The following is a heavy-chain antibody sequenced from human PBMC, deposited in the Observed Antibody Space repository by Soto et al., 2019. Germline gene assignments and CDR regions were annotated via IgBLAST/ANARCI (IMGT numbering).Heavy chain of an antibody. D-gene: IGHD4-17*01. V-gene: IGHV3-21*01. J-gene: IGHJ4*02. CDR2: ISSSSSYI. CDR3: ARVGVMTTVTTAVDY. CDR1: GFTFSSYS. Sequence: EVQLVESGGGLVKPGGSLRLSCAASGFTFSSYSMNWVRQAPGKGLEWVSSISSSSSYIYYADSVKGRFTISRDNAKNSLYRQMNSLRAEDTAVYYCARVGVMTTVTTAVDYWGQGTLVTVSS.